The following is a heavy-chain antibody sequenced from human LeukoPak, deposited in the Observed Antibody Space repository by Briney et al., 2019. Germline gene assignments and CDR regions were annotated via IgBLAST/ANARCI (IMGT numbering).Heavy chain of an antibody. Sequence: SQTLSLTCTVSGGSISSGDYYWSWIRQPPGKGLEWIGYIYYSGSTYYNPSLKSRVTISVDTSKNQFSLKLSSVTAADTAVYYCASESSTYYDFWSGPWGQGTLVTVSS. J-gene: IGHJ5*02. CDR3: ASESSTYYDFWSGP. V-gene: IGHV4-30-4*08. D-gene: IGHD3-3*01. CDR1: GGSISSGDYY. CDR2: IYYSGST.